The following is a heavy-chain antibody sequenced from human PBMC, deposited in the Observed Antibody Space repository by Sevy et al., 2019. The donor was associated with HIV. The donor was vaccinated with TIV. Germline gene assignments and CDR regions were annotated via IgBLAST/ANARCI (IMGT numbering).Heavy chain of an antibody. J-gene: IGHJ4*02. D-gene: IGHD4-17*01. Sequence: GGSLRLSCAASAFNFSIYGMHWVRQAPDKGLEWVARIWYDGSNKYYADSVKGRFTISRDNSKTTLYLQMNSLRAEDTGVYYCARGRDYGNFDYWGQGTLVTVSS. V-gene: IGHV3-33*01. CDR2: IWYDGSNK. CDR1: AFNFSIYG. CDR3: ARGRDYGNFDY.